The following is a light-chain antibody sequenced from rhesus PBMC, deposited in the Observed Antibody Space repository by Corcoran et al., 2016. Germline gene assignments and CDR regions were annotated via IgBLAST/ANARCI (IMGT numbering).Light chain of an antibody. CDR1: QGIRHY. J-gene: IGKJ3*01. V-gene: IGKV1-36*01. CDR2: AAS. CDR3: LQYNSKPFT. Sequence: DIQMTQSPSSLSASVGDRVTITCRASQGIRHYLSWYQQTPGKAPKRLIYAASRLESGVPSRFSGSGSGTECTLTISSLQPEDFAAYYCLQYNSKPFTFGPGTKLDIK.